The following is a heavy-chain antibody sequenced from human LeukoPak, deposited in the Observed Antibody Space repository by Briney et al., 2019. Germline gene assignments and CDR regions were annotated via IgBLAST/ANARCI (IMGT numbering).Heavy chain of an antibody. V-gene: IGHV1-18*01. Sequence: APVKVSCKASGYTFTSYGISWVRQAPGQGLEWMGWISAYNGNTNYAQKLQGRVTMTTDTSTSTAYMELRSLRSDDTAVYYCARARVVVAATDFDYWGQGTLVTVSS. CDR2: ISAYNGNT. CDR1: GYTFTSYG. J-gene: IGHJ4*02. D-gene: IGHD2-15*01. CDR3: ARARVVVAATDFDY.